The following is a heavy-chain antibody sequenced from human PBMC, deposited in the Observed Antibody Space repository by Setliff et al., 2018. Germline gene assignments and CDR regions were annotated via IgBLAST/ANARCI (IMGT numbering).Heavy chain of an antibody. CDR1: GGSINNYY. Sequence: TSETLSLTCTISGGSINNYYWNWIRQSADKGLEWIGRIHSSGTTNYNPSLKSRATISIDKSKNHFSLRVTSVTAADTAVYFCARLSWNGLRYYGLDVWGQGTTVTV. CDR3: ARLSWNGLRYYGLDV. V-gene: IGHV4-4*07. J-gene: IGHJ6*02. D-gene: IGHD3-3*01. CDR2: IHSSGTT.